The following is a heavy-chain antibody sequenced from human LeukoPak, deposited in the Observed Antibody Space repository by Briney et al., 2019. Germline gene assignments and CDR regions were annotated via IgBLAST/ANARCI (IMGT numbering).Heavy chain of an antibody. CDR1: GFTFSDYY. J-gene: IGHJ4*02. V-gene: IGHV3-11*04. CDR2: ISNGAGTI. Sequence: KPGGSLRLSCAASGFTFSDYYMSWIRQAPGKGLEWVSYISNGAGTIYYADSVKGRFTISRDNAKNSLYLKMNSPSAQDLHMNYRARLSSGYYQQLATFDYWGQGILVTVSS. D-gene: IGHD3-22*01. CDR3: ARLSSGYYQQLATFDY.